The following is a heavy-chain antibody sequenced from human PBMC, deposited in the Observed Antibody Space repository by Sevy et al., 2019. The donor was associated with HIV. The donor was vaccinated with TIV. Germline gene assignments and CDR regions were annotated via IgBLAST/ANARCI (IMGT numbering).Heavy chain of an antibody. J-gene: IGHJ6*02. V-gene: IGHV4-4*07. Sequence: SETLSLTCTVSGGSISSDYWSWILQPAGKGLEWIGRIYTSGSTNYNPSLKSRVTMSVDTSKNQFSLKLSSVTAADTAVYYCARESFWSGYSPDPYYYYGMDVWGQGTTVTVSS. CDR3: ARESFWSGYSPDPYYYYGMDV. D-gene: IGHD3-3*01. CDR2: IYTSGST. CDR1: GGSISSDY.